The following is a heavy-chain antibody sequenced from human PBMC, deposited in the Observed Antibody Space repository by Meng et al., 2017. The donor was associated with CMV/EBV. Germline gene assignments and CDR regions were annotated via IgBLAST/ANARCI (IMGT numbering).Heavy chain of an antibody. J-gene: IGHJ1*01. CDR3: ARDPSITPGQH. CDR2: ISSSSSYI. Sequence: GESLKISCAASGFTFSSYSMNWVRQAPGKGLEWVSSISSSSSYIYYADSVKGRFTISRDNAKNSLYLQMNILRAEDTAVYYRARDPSITPGQHWGQGTLVTVSS. CDR1: GFTFSSYS. D-gene: IGHD5-24*01. V-gene: IGHV3-21*01.